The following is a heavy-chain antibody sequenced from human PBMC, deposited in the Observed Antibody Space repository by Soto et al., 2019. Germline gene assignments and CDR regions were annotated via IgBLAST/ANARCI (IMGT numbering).Heavy chain of an antibody. D-gene: IGHD3-10*01. CDR3: VGYYYGSGSYNGMDV. V-gene: IGHV3-64D*06. J-gene: IGHJ6*02. Sequence: PGGSLRLSCSASGFTFSSYAMHWVRQAPGKGLEYVSAISSNGGSTYYADSVKGRFTIPRDNSKNTLYLQMSSLRAEDTAVYYCVGYYYGSGSYNGMDVWGQGTTVTAP. CDR1: GFTFSSYA. CDR2: ISSNGGST.